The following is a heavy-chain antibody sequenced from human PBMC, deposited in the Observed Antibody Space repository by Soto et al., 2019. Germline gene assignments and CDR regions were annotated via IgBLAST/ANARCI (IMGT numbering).Heavy chain of an antibody. CDR1: GGSISSGGYY. CDR2: IYYSGST. Sequence: LSLTCTVSGGSISSGGYYWSWIRQHPGKGLEWIGYIYYSGSTYYNPSLKSRVTISVDTSKNQFSLKLSSVAAADTAVYYCARASSWNYYGMDVWGQGTTVTVSS. CDR3: ARASSWNYYGMDV. D-gene: IGHD6-13*01. V-gene: IGHV4-31*03. J-gene: IGHJ6*02.